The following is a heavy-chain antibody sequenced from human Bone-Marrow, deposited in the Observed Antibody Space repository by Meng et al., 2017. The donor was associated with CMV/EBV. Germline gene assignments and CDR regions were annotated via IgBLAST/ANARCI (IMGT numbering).Heavy chain of an antibody. V-gene: IGHV3-20*01. CDR2: IHWNGGST. CDR1: GFTFDDYG. J-gene: IGHJ3*02. CDR3: ASDIRAFDI. Sequence: GGSLRLSCAVSGFTFDDYGMSWVRQAPGKGLEWVSGIHWNGGSTGYADSVTGRFTISRDNAKNSLYLQMNSLRAEDTALYHCASDIRAFDIWGQGTMVTVSS.